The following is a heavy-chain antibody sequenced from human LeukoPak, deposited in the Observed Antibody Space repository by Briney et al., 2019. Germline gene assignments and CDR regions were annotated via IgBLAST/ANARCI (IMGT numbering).Heavy chain of an antibody. Sequence: GGSLRLSCAASGFTFDDYAMQWVRQAPGKGLEWVSGISWNSGDIGYADFVKARFTISGDNAKNSLYLQMSSLRGEDTALYYCARARGYSYGYFDSWGQGTLVTVSS. CDR3: ARARGYSYGYFDS. CDR2: ISWNSGDI. D-gene: IGHD5-18*01. V-gene: IGHV3-9*01. J-gene: IGHJ4*02. CDR1: GFTFDDYA.